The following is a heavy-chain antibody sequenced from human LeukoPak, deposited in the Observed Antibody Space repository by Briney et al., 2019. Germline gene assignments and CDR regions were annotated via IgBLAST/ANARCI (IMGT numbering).Heavy chain of an antibody. CDR1: GGSISSYY. D-gene: IGHD2-21*02. V-gene: IGHV4-59*01. CDR2: IYYSGST. CDR3: ARAVTAFSNDAFDI. J-gene: IGHJ3*02. Sequence: SETLSLTCTVSGGSISSYYWSWIRQPPGKGLEWIGYIYYSGSTNYNPSLKSRVTISVDTSKNQFSLKLSSVTAADTAVYYCARAVTAFSNDAFDIWGQGTMVTVSS.